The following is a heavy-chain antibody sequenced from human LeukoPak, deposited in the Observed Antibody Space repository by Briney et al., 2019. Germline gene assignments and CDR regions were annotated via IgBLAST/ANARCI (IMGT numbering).Heavy chain of an antibody. D-gene: IGHD6-13*01. CDR2: IKQDGSEK. J-gene: IGHJ4*02. Sequence: GGSLGLSCAAPGFTFSSYWMSWVRQAPGKGLEWVANIKQDGSEKYYVDSVKGRFTISRDNAKNSLYLQMNSLRAEDTAVYYCARDDSTSWYKDWGQGTLVTVSS. V-gene: IGHV3-7*01. CDR3: ARDDSTSWYKD. CDR1: GFTFSSYW.